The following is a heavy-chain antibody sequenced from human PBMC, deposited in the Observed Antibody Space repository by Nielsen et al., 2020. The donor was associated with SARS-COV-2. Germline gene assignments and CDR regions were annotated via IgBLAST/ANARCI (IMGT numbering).Heavy chain of an antibody. D-gene: IGHD1-26*01. CDR1: GFTFSSHA. CDR3: ARGLSGGTYSLDH. Sequence: GESLKISCATSGFTFSSHALHWVRQAPGKGLQWMAIISYDGTEHYADSVKGRFTISRDNSKNTVYLQMNSLRAEDTAVYYCARGLSGGTYSLDHWGQGTLVTVSS. CDR2: ISYDGTE. V-gene: IGHV3-30*04. J-gene: IGHJ4*02.